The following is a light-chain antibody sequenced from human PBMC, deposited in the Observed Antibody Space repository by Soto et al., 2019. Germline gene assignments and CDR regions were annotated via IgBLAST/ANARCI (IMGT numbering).Light chain of an antibody. V-gene: IGLV2-14*01. CDR1: SGDVGGYNY. CDR3: SSYTSTRTVV. CDR2: DVS. J-gene: IGLJ2*01. Sequence: QSAPTQPASVSGSPGQSITISCTGTSGDVGGYNYVSWYQQHPDKAPKLMIYDVSNRPSGVSNRFSGSKSGNTASLTISGLQAEDEADYYCSSYTSTRTVVFGGGTKLTVL.